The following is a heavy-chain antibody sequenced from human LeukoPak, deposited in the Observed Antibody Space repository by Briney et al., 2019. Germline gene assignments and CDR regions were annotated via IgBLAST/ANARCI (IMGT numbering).Heavy chain of an antibody. D-gene: IGHD2-15*01. CDR2: IRSDRSTI. CDR1: GFTFSSYE. J-gene: IGHJ4*02. V-gene: IGHV3-48*01. Sequence: GGSLRLFCTASGFTFSSYEMNWVRQATGKGLEWVSYIRSDRSTIFYADSVKGRFTISTDNSKNTLYLQMNSLRVEDTAVYYCARDRYSSYWGQGILVTVSS. CDR3: ARDRYSSY.